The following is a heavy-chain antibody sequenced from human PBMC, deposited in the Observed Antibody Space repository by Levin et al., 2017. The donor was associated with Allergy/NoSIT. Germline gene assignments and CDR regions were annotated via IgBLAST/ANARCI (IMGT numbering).Heavy chain of an antibody. J-gene: IGHJ6*02. CDR3: AKVGSGSYTYYSYGMDA. Sequence: GGSLRLSCAASGFSFRDHYMSWIRQAPGKGLEWVSYIGNSGGDIYYADAVKGRFTISRDNAKNSVYLQMNSLRAEDTAAYYCAKVGSGSYTYYSYGMDAWGQGTTVIVSS. CDR1: GFSFRDHY. CDR2: IGNSGGDI. D-gene: IGHD1-26*01. V-gene: IGHV3-11*01.